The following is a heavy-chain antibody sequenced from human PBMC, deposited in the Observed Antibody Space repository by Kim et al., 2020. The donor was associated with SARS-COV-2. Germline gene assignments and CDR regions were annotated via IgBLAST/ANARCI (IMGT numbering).Heavy chain of an antibody. J-gene: IGHJ6*02. D-gene: IGHD3-10*01. Sequence: GGSLRLSCAASGFTFSSYSMNWVRQAPGKGLEWVSSISSSSSYIYYADSVKGRFTISRDNAKNSLYLQMNSLRAEDTAVYYCARVGLWFGELLGYYYYGMDVWGQGTTVTVSS. CDR1: GFTFSSYS. V-gene: IGHV3-21*01. CDR2: ISSSSSYI. CDR3: ARVGLWFGELLGYYYYGMDV.